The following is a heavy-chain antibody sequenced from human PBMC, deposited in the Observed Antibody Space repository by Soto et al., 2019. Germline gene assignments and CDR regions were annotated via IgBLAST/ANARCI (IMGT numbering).Heavy chain of an antibody. CDR2: IFSSGST. CDR1: VGSIDSGAYY. V-gene: IGHV4-31*03. Sequence: SETLSLTCTLSVGSIDSGAYYCSWIRQHPWEGLEWIGYIFSSGSTFYNPSLKSRVTISMDTSGKSFSLNLRSVTAADTAMYYCARTVTAATSEVDFESWGQGTLVTVS. CDR3: ARTVTAATSEVDFES. J-gene: IGHJ4*02. D-gene: IGHD6-25*01.